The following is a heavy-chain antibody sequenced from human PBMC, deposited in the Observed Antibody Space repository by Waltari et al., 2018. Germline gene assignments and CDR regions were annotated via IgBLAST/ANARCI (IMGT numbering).Heavy chain of an antibody. CDR2: INHSGST. J-gene: IGHJ4*02. Sequence: QVQLQQWGAGLLKPSETLSLTCAVYGGSFSGYYWSWIRPPPGNGLEWIGAINHSGSTNYNPSLKSRVTISVDTSKNQFSLKLSSVTAADTAVYYCAGYVDTAMVTRGAPVDYWGQGTLVTVSS. D-gene: IGHD5-18*01. CDR3: AGYVDTAMVTRGAPVDY. CDR1: GGSFSGYY. V-gene: IGHV4-34*01.